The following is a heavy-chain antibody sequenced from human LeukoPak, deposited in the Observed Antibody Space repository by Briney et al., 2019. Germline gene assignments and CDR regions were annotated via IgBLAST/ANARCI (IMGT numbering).Heavy chain of an antibody. Sequence: ASVKVSCKASGGTFSSYAISWVRQAPGQGLEWMGGIIPIFGTANYAQKFQGRVTITTDESTSTAYMELSSLRSEDTAVYYCAGGAIIAADTYYYYMDVWGKGTTVTVSS. J-gene: IGHJ6*03. D-gene: IGHD6-13*01. CDR1: GGTFSSYA. CDR3: AGGAIIAADTYYYYMDV. CDR2: IIPIFGTA. V-gene: IGHV1-69*05.